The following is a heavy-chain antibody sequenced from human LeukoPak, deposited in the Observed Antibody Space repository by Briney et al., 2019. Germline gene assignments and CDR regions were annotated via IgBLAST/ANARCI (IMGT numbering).Heavy chain of an antibody. CDR2: LYYSGST. Sequence: PSETLSLTCTVSSGSISSGSYYWGWIRQPPGEGLEWIGSLYYSGSTYYNPSLKSRVTMSVDTSKNQFSLKLSSVTAADTAVYYCARGSGSLGFYYYMDVWGKGTTVTISS. D-gene: IGHD3-10*01. J-gene: IGHJ6*03. CDR3: ARGSGSLGFYYYMDV. CDR1: SGSISSGSYY. V-gene: IGHV4-39*07.